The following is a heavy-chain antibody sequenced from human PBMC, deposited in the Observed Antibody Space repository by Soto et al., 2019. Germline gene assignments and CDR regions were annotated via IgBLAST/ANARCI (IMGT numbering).Heavy chain of an antibody. Sequence: TLSLTCTVSGGSISSGGYYERWIRHHPGKGMEWIGYIYYSGSTYYNPSLKSRVTISVDTSKNQFSLKLSSVTAADTAVYYCARAARRDIVVVVAPNAFDIWGQGTMVIVSS. CDR3: ARAARRDIVVVVAPNAFDI. CDR1: GGSISSGGYY. J-gene: IGHJ3*02. V-gene: IGHV4-31*03. CDR2: IYYSGST. D-gene: IGHD2-15*01.